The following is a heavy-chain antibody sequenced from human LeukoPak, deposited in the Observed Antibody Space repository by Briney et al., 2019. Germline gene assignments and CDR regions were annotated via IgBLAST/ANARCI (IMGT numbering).Heavy chain of an antibody. CDR3: GRDSRWAQPDY. Sequence: PGGSLRLSCAASGFTFSSYGMHWVRQAPGKGLEWVAVISYDGSNKYYADSVKGRFTISRDNSKNTLYLQINSLTAEDTAVYFCGRDSRWAQPDYWGQGTLVTVSS. CDR2: ISYDGSNK. J-gene: IGHJ4*02. CDR1: GFTFSSYG. V-gene: IGHV3-30*03. D-gene: IGHD5-24*01.